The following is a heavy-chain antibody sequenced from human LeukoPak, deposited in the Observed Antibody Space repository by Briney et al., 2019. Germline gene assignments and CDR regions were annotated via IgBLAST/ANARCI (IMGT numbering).Heavy chain of an antibody. CDR2: FDPEDGET. Sequence: ASVKVSCKASGYTFTSYGISWVRQAPGKGLEWMGGFDPEDGETIYAQKFQGRVTMTEDTSTDTAYMELSSLRSEDTAVYYCATDLGYCSSTSCYVFDYWGQGTLVTVSS. V-gene: IGHV1-24*01. CDR3: ATDLGYCSSTSCYVFDY. D-gene: IGHD2-2*01. CDR1: GYTFTSYG. J-gene: IGHJ4*02.